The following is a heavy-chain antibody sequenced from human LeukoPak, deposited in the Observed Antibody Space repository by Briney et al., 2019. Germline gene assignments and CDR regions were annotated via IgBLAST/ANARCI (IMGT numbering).Heavy chain of an antibody. CDR1: GFTFKKYW. CDR3: ARETPRRGETRDGYR. J-gene: IGHJ4*02. Sequence: GGSLRLSCAASGFTFKKYWMNWVRQVPGKGLECLANIKEDGSETYYADSVKGRFTISRDNPKNLLFLQINSRRVEDTVVYYCARETPRRGETRDGYRWGQGTLVTVSS. V-gene: IGHV3-7*01. CDR2: IKEDGSET. D-gene: IGHD5-24*01.